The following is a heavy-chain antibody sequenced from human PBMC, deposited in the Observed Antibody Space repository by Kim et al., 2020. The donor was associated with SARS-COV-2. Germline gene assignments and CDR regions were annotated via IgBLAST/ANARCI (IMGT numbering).Heavy chain of an antibody. CDR3: ASSLAAAAGSLGDY. Sequence: SETLSLTCTVSGGSISSSNWWRGVRQPPGKGLEWTGETYHSGSTNYNPALKSRVTISVDKSKNKLSLKLSTVTAADTAVYYCASSLAAAAGSLGDYWGQGTLVTVSS. J-gene: IGHJ4*02. CDR2: TYHSGST. V-gene: IGHV4-4*02. CDR1: GGSISSSNW. D-gene: IGHD6-13*01.